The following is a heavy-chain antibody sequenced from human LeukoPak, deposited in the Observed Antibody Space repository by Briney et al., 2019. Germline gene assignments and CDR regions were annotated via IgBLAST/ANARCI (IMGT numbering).Heavy chain of an antibody. CDR1: AYGFTTYW. CDR2: IYHADSKT. D-gene: IGHD2-15*01. CDR3: ARHHVDCSCGRCYPDYYFDY. J-gene: IGHJ4*02. Sequence: GASLQISSQASAYGFTTYWIGWVRRMPGKGLEWMGIIYHADSKTRYSPSFQGQVTISADKSITTAFLQWSSLKASDTAMYYCARHHVDCSCGRCYPDYYFDYWGQGTLVTVSS. V-gene: IGHV5-51*01.